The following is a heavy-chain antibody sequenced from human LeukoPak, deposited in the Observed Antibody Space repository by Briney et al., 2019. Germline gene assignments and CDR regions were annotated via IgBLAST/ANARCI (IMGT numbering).Heavy chain of an antibody. CDR3: ARGRRIAARTFDY. V-gene: IGHV4-34*01. J-gene: IGHJ4*02. Sequence: SETLSLTCAVYGGSFSGYYWSWIRQPPGKGLEWIGEINHSGSTNYNPSLKSRVTISVDTSKNQLSLKLSSVAAADTAVYYCARGRRIAARTFDYWGQGTLVTVSS. CDR2: INHSGST. CDR1: GGSFSGYY. D-gene: IGHD6-6*01.